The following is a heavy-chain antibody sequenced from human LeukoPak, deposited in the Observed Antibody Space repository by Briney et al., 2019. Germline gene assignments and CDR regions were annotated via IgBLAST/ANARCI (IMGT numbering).Heavy chain of an antibody. D-gene: IGHD3-10*01. Sequence: ASVKVSCKASGYTFTGYYMHWVRQAPGQGLEWMGWINPNSGGTNYAQKFQGRVTMTRDTSISTAYMELSRLRSDDTAVYYCARVDYYGSGSYLRAYYYYGMDVWGQGTTVTVSS. CDR1: GYTFTGYY. CDR3: ARVDYYGSGSYLRAYYYYGMDV. J-gene: IGHJ6*02. CDR2: INPNSGGT. V-gene: IGHV1-2*02.